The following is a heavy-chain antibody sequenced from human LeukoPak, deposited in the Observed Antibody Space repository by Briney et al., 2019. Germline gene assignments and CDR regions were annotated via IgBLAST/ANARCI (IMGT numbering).Heavy chain of an antibody. J-gene: IGHJ4*02. CDR1: GFTFSSYA. Sequence: PGGSLRLSCAASGFTFSSYAMSWVRQAPGKGLEWVSAIYTGGTTYYADSVKGRFTISRDNSKNTLYLQMNSLRAEDSAVYFCARDKLGSGYSSDFDCWGQGTLVTVSS. CDR3: ARDKLGSGYSSDFDC. CDR2: IYTGGTT. D-gene: IGHD6-19*01. V-gene: IGHV3-66*02.